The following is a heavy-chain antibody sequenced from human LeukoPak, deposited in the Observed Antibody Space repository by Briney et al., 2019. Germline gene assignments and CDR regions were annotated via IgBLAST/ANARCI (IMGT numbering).Heavy chain of an antibody. J-gene: IGHJ4*02. CDR1: WDSVSSYSAG. CDR3: GRDIGAAIGH. Sequence: SQTLSLTCAISWDSVSSYSAGWNWIRQSPSRGLEWLGRTYYRSKWYNEYALSVRSRITISPDTSKNQVSLQLNSVTPDDTAFYYCGRDIGAAIGHWGQGTLVTVSS. V-gene: IGHV6-1*01. D-gene: IGHD6-13*01. CDR2: TYYRSKWYN.